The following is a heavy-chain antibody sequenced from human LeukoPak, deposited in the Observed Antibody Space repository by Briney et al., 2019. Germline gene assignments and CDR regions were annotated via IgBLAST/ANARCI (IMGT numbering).Heavy chain of an antibody. D-gene: IGHD2-2*01. Sequence: ASVKVSCKASGYTFTSYDINWVRQATGQGLEWMGWMNPNSGNTGYAQKFKGRVTMTRNTSISTAYMELSSLRSEDTAVYYCARVATDIVVVPAASYYYYYYMDVWGKGTTVTVSS. CDR1: GYTFTSYD. V-gene: IGHV1-8*01. CDR2: MNPNSGNT. J-gene: IGHJ6*03. CDR3: ARVATDIVVVPAASYYYYYYMDV.